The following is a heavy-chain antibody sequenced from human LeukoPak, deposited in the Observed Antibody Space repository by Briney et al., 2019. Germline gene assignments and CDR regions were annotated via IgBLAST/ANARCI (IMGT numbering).Heavy chain of an antibody. CDR3: ANHRTPDRYHWNYFDY. J-gene: IGHJ4*02. D-gene: IGHD1-20*01. Sequence: GGSLRLSCAVSGFTFSSYSMSWVRQAPGKGLEWVSSISSSGTYKYYADSVKGRFTISRDDSKNTLYLQMNSLRADDTAIYYCANHRTPDRYHWNYFDYWGQGTLVTVSS. CDR2: ISSSGTYK. CDR1: GFTFSSYS. V-gene: IGHV3-21*04.